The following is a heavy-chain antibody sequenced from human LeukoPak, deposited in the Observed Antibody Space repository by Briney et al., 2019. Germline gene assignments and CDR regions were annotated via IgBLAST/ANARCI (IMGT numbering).Heavy chain of an antibody. J-gene: IGHJ6*03. V-gene: IGHV3-30*14. CDR1: GFSFSSYA. D-gene: IGHD3-10*01. CDR2: ISYDGSNK. CDR3: LITEYSAGSQTDYYTDV. Sequence: GGSLSLSCAAAGFSFSSYAMHWVRQAPGKGLGWVAVISYDGSNKDYADSVEGRFTISRDNSKNTLYLQMNSLRAEDTAVYYCLITEYSAGSQTDYYTDVWGKGTTVTISS.